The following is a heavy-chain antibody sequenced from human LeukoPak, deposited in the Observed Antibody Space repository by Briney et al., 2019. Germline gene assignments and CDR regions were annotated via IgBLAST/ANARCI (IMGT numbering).Heavy chain of an antibody. D-gene: IGHD1-26*01. CDR1: GYTFTSYG. J-gene: IGHJ4*02. CDR2: TSTYSGNT. V-gene: IGHV1-18*01. CDR3: ARRMGATHFDY. Sequence: GASVKVSCKASGYTFTSYGISWVRQAPGQGLEWMGWTSTYSGNTSYAQNLQGRVTMATDTSTSTAYMELRSLRSDDTAVYYCARRMGATHFDYWGQGTLVTVSS.